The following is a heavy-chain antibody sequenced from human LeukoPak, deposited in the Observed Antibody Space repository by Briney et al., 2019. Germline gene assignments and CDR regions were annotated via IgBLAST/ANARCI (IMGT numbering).Heavy chain of an antibody. J-gene: IGHJ6*03. CDR2: IYYSGST. D-gene: IGHD1-26*01. Sequence: SETLSLTCTVSGGSISSYYWSWIRQPPGKGLEWIGYIYYSGSTNYNPSLKSRVTISVDTSKNQFSLKLSSVTAADTAVYYCARVGATTSYYYYYMDVWGKGTTVTVSS. CDR3: ARVGATTSYYYYYMDV. CDR1: GGSISSYY. V-gene: IGHV4-59*01.